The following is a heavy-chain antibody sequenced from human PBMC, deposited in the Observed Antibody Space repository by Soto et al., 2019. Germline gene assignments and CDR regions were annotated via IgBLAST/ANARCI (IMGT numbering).Heavy chain of an antibody. V-gene: IGHV3-30*18. CDR2: ISYDGSNK. D-gene: IGHD6-13*01. CDR1: GFTFSSYG. CDR3: AKDPQQLVDDYYYYGMDV. J-gene: IGHJ6*02. Sequence: GGSLRLSCAASGFTFSSYGMHWVRQAPGKGLEWVAVISYDGSNKYYADSVKGRFTISRDNSKNTLYLQMNSLRAEDTAVYYCAKDPQQLVDDYYYYGMDVWGQGTTVTVSS.